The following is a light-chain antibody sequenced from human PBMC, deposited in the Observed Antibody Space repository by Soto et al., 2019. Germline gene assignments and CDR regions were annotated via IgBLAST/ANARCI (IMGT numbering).Light chain of an antibody. Sequence: DIVMTQSPLSLPVTPGEPASISCRSSQSLLHANGKNYVHWYLQKPGRSPQLLIFLGSNRASGVPDRFSGSGSGTDFTLEISRVEADDVGVYYCMQALQAPSTFGQGTKVEIK. CDR2: LGS. CDR3: MQALQAPST. V-gene: IGKV2-28*01. CDR1: QSLLHANGKNY. J-gene: IGKJ1*01.